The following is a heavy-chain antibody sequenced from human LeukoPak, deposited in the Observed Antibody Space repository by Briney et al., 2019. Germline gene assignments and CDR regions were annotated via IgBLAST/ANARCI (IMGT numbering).Heavy chain of an antibody. V-gene: IGHV1-2*02. CDR1: GYTFTGYY. D-gene: IGHD6-13*01. CDR3: ARDNKGVGSSKDTWFDP. CDR2: INPNSGGT. J-gene: IGHJ5*02. Sequence: GASVKVSCKASGYTFTGYYMHWVRQAPGQGLEWMGWINPNSGGTNYAQKFQGRVTMTRDTSISTAYMELSRLRSDDTAVYYCARDNKGVGSSKDTWFDPWGQGTLVTVSS.